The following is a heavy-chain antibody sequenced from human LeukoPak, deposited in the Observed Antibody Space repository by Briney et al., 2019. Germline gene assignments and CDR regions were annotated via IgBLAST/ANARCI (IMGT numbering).Heavy chain of an antibody. Sequence: SETLSLTCTVSDGSISSYDWSWIRQPAGKGLEWIGRIYTSGSPTYNPSLKSRVTMSLGTSKKQFSLKLTSVTAADTAVYYCASPSWPPTTVANYYFDYWGQGTLVTVSS. J-gene: IGHJ4*02. V-gene: IGHV4-4*07. CDR1: DGSISSYD. CDR2: IYTSGSP. D-gene: IGHD4-11*01. CDR3: ASPSWPPTTVANYYFDY.